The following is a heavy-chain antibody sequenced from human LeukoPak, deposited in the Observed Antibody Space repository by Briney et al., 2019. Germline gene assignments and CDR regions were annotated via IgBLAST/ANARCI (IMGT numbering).Heavy chain of an antibody. J-gene: IGHJ3*02. CDR1: GGSFSGYY. CDR3: ARGVVVVVAANGRAFDI. Sequence: SETLPLTCAVYGGSFSGYYWSWIRQPPGKGLEWIGETNHSGSTNYNPSLKSRVTISVDTSKNQFSLKLSSVTAADTAVYYCARGVVVVVAANGRAFDIWGQGTMVTVSS. V-gene: IGHV4-34*01. D-gene: IGHD2-15*01. CDR2: TNHSGST.